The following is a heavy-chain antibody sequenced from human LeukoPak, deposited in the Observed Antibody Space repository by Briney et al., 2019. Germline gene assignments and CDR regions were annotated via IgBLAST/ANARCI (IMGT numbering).Heavy chain of an antibody. CDR2: IYSGGST. Sequence: GGSLRLSCAASGFTVSSNYMSWVRQAPGKGLEWVSVIYSGGSTYYADSVKGRFTISRDNSKNTLYLQMNSLRAEDAAVYYCASGSGSYRTPYYYMDVWGTGTTVTVSS. J-gene: IGHJ6*03. CDR1: GFTVSSNY. V-gene: IGHV3-53*01. D-gene: IGHD3-10*01. CDR3: ASGSGSYRTPYYYMDV.